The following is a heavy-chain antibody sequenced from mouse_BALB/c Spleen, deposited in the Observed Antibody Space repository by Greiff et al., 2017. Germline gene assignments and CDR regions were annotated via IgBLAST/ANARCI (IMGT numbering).Heavy chain of an antibody. CDR2: INPSTGYT. D-gene: IGHD2-14*01. J-gene: IGHJ4*01. Sequence: QVQLKQSGAELAKPGASVKMSCKASGYTFTSYWMHWVKQRPGQGLEWIGYINPSTGYTEYNQKFKDKVTLTADNSSSTAYMQLSSLTSEDSAVYYCARWGVRRGYYAMDYWGQGTSVTVSS. V-gene: IGHV1-7*01. CDR1: GYTFTSYW. CDR3: ARWGVRRGYYAMDY.